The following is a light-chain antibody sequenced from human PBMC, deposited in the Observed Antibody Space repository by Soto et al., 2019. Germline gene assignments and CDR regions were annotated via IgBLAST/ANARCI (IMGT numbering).Light chain of an antibody. CDR2: DVS. CDR3: SSYTTSGSVM. J-gene: IGLJ3*02. Sequence: QSALTQPASVSGSPGQSIAIPCTGTSSDVGSYNYVSWYQQHPGKVPKLMIFDVSYRPSGVSDRFSGSKSGNTASLTISGLQAEDEADYYCSSYTTSGSVMFGGGTKLTVL. V-gene: IGLV2-14*03. CDR1: SSDVGSYNY.